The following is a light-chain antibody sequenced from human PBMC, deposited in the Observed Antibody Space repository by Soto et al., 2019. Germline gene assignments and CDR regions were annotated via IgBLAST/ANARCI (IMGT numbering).Light chain of an antibody. J-gene: IGLJ2*01. CDR3: CSHTLNGSGTPV. CDR2: EVT. V-gene: IGLV2-14*01. Sequence: QSALTQPASVSGSPGQSITLSCTGANSDINNYDYVSWYRQYPGLAPQLIISEVTNRPSVISDRFSGSKSANTAYLTISGLQVEDEADYYCCSHTLNGSGTPVFGGGTKLTVL. CDR1: NSDINNYDY.